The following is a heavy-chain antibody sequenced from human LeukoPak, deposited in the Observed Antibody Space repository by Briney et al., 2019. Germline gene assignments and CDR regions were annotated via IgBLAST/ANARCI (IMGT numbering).Heavy chain of an antibody. D-gene: IGHD1-26*01. CDR2: IKTDGSQI. CDR3: ARWAGAILTDY. J-gene: IGHJ4*02. Sequence: GGSLRLSCVASGFTVSSYWMTWVRQAPGKGLEWVANIKTDGSQIYYVDSVKGRFTISRDNAKNSLYLQMNSLRAEDTAVYYCARWAGAILTDYWGQGTLVTVSS. V-gene: IGHV3-7*01. CDR1: GFTVSSYW.